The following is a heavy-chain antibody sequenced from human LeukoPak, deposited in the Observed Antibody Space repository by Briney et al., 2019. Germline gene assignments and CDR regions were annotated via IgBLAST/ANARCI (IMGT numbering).Heavy chain of an antibody. J-gene: IGHJ3*01. D-gene: IGHD3-16*01. CDR3: ARRRHNYDYYDV. Sequence: YYCPSLKNRVIMSVDTSKNQFSLNLSSATAADTAIYYCARRRHNYDYYDVWGQGTRVTVSS. V-gene: IGHV4-39*01.